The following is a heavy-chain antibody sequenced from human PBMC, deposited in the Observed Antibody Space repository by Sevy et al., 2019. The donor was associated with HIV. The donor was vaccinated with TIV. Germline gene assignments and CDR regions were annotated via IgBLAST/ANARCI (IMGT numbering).Heavy chain of an antibody. V-gene: IGHV3-23*01. D-gene: IGHD2-8*01. CDR3: AGEGSTKPHDY. Sequence: GGSLRLSCAASGFTFSKYSMSWIRQTPGKGLEWVSTFSFGCGKINYADSVKGRFTIARDDSRNTFYLQMNSLRAEDTAIYYCAGEGSTKPHDYWGQGTVVTVSS. CDR1: GFTFSKYS. CDR2: FSFGCGKI. J-gene: IGHJ4*02.